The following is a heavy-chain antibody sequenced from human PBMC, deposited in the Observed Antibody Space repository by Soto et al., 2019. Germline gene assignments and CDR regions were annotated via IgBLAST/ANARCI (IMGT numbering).Heavy chain of an antibody. D-gene: IGHD2-15*01. CDR3: ARVVGGKGSYYFDY. CDR2: IIPIFGTA. CDR1: GGTFSSYA. Sequence: QVQLVQSVAEVKKPGSSVKVSCKASGGTFSSYAISWVRQAPGQGLEWMGGIIPIFGTANYAQKFQGRVTIIADESTSIAYMELSSLRSEDTAVYYCARVVGGKGSYYFDYWGQGPLVTVSS. J-gene: IGHJ4*02. V-gene: IGHV1-69*01.